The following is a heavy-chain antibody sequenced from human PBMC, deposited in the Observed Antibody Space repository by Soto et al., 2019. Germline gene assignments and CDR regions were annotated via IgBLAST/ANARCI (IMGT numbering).Heavy chain of an antibody. Sequence: EVQLLESGGGLVQPGGSLRLSCAASGFTFSSYAMSWVRQAPGKGLEWVSAISGSGGSTYYAHSVKGRFTISRDNSKNTLYLQMNSLRAEDTAVYYCAKGLYSGYDYDWFDPWGQGTLVTVSS. CDR1: GFTFSSYA. CDR3: AKGLYSGYDYDWFDP. CDR2: ISGSGGST. D-gene: IGHD5-12*01. V-gene: IGHV3-23*01. J-gene: IGHJ5*02.